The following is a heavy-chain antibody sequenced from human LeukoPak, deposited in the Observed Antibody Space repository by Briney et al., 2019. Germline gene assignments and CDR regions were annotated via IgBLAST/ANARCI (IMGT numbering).Heavy chain of an antibody. Sequence: PGGSLRLSCAASGFTFSSYAMSWVRQAPGKGLEWVSAISGSGGSTYYADSVKGRFTISKDNSKNTLYLQMNSLRAEDTAVYYCAKAPRSDYYGSDWGQGTLVTVSS. J-gene: IGHJ4*02. CDR2: ISGSGGST. V-gene: IGHV3-23*01. D-gene: IGHD3-10*01. CDR3: AKAPRSDYYGSD. CDR1: GFTFSSYA.